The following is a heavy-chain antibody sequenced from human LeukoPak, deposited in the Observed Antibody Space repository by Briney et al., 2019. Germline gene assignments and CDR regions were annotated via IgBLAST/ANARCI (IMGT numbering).Heavy chain of an antibody. CDR2: INHDASIR. Sequence: GGSLRLSCTASGFSFSSKWMHWVRQGPGRGLEWVARINHDASIRSYADSVKARFTISRDNTKNTLYLQMNSLRAEDTAVYYCARDPRGYGMDVWGQGTTVTVSS. V-gene: IGHV3-74*01. CDR3: ARDPRGYGMDV. J-gene: IGHJ6*02. CDR1: GFSFSSKW. D-gene: IGHD3-10*01.